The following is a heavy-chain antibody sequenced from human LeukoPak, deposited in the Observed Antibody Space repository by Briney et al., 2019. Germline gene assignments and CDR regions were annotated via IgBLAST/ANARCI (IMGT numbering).Heavy chain of an antibody. Sequence: GGSLRLSCAASGFTFSSYAMHWVRQAPGKGLEWVAVISYDGSNKYYADSVKGRFTISRDNSKNTLYLQMNSLRAEDTAVYYCARDVSSSSWYVGRGFDYWGQGNLVTVSS. D-gene: IGHD6-13*01. V-gene: IGHV3-30*04. CDR2: ISYDGSNK. CDR3: ARDVSSSSWYVGRGFDY. CDR1: GFTFSSYA. J-gene: IGHJ4*02.